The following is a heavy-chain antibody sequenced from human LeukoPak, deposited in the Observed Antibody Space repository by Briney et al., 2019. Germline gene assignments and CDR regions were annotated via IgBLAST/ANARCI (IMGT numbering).Heavy chain of an antibody. CDR2: ISSSGSTT. Sequence: PGESLRLSCAASGFIFSNYSMNWVRQAPGKGLEWVSNISSSGSTTSYADSVKGRFTISRVNAKNSLFLLMDSLRDEDTAVYFCARYFASWGQGTLVTVSS. CDR1: GFIFSNYS. CDR3: ARYFAS. V-gene: IGHV3-48*02. J-gene: IGHJ4*02.